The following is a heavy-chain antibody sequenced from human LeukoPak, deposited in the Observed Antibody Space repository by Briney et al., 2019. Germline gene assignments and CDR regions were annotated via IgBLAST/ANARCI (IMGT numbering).Heavy chain of an antibody. Sequence: GGSLRLSCAASGFTFSNYAMSWVRQAPGKGLEWVSAISGSGGSTYYADSVKGRFTISRDNSKNTLYLQMNTLRAEDTAVYYCAKGEVGTTFDPWGQGTLVTVSS. CDR2: ISGSGGST. V-gene: IGHV3-23*01. J-gene: IGHJ5*02. CDR1: GFTFSNYA. D-gene: IGHD1-26*01. CDR3: AKGEVGTTFDP.